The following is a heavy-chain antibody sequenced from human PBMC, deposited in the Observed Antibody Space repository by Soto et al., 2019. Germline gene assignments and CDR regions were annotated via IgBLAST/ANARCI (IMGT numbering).Heavy chain of an antibody. CDR3: APLGGITMIVEFPPNWFDP. CDR2: ISYDGSNK. J-gene: IGHJ5*02. D-gene: IGHD3-22*01. Sequence: SLRLSCAASGFTFSSYAMHWVRQAPGKGLEWVAVISYDGSNKYYADSVKGRFTISRDNSKNTLYLQMNSLRAEDTAVYYCAPLGGITMIVEFPPNWFDPWGQGTLVTVSS. V-gene: IGHV3-30-3*01. CDR1: GFTFSSYA.